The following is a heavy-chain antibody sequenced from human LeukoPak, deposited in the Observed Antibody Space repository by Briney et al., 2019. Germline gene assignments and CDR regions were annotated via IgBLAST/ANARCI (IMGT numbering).Heavy chain of an antibody. CDR3: ARGISAVVPRAFDL. V-gene: IGHV3-21*01. CDR2: ISSSSSYI. D-gene: IGHD2-15*01. J-gene: IGHJ3*01. CDR1: GFTFSSYS. Sequence: PGGSLRLSCAASGFTFSSYSMNWVRQAPGKGLEWVSSISSSSSYIYYADSVKGRFTISRDNAKNSLYLQMNSLRAEDTAVYYCARGISAVVPRAFDLWGQGTMVTVSS.